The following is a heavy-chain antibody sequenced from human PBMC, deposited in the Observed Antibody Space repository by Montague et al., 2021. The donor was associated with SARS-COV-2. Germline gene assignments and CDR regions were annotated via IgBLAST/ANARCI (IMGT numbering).Heavy chain of an antibody. CDR2: IDWDDDK. CDR3: ARIRYDILTGYQTLFDY. J-gene: IGHJ4*02. D-gene: IGHD3-9*01. V-gene: IGHV2-70*11. CDR1: GFSLSTSGMC. Sequence: PALAKPTKTLTLTCTFSGFSLSTSGMCVSWIRQPPGKALEWLARIDWDDDKYYSTSLKTRLTISKDTSKNQVVLTMTNMDPVDTATYYCARIRYDILTGYQTLFDYWGQGTLVAVSS.